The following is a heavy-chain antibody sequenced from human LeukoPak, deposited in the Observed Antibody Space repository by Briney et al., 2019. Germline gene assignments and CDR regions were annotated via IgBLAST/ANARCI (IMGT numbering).Heavy chain of an antibody. CDR2: ISAYNGNT. Sequence: ASVKVSCKASGYTFTSYGISWVRQAPGQGLEWMGWISAYNGNTNYAQKLQGRVTMTTDTSTSTAYMELRSLRSDDTAVHYRARDPPLITGTTSRLFDYWGQGTLVTVSS. J-gene: IGHJ4*02. V-gene: IGHV1-18*01. CDR1: GYTFTSYG. CDR3: ARDPPLITGTTSRLFDY. D-gene: IGHD1-7*01.